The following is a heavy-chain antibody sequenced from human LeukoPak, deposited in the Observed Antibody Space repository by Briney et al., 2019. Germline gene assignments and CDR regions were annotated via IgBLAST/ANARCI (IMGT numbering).Heavy chain of an antibody. CDR1: GYTFTGYY. D-gene: IGHD3-3*01. CDR2: INPNSGGT. Sequence: ASVKVSCKASGYTFTGYYMHWVRQAPGQGLEWMGWINPNSGGTNYAQKFQGWVTMTRDTSISTAYMELSRLRSDDTAVYYCARRYTIFGVVYVDPWGQGTLVTVSS. CDR3: ARRYTIFGVVYVDP. J-gene: IGHJ5*02. V-gene: IGHV1-2*04.